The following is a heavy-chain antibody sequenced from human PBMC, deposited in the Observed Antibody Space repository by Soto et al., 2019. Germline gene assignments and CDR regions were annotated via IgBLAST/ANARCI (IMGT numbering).Heavy chain of an antibody. Sequence: XSVKVSCKASVYTFTSYAMHWVRQAPGQSLEWMGWINAGNGNTKYSQKFQGRVTITRDTSASTAYMELSSLRSEDTAVYYCAREGIAARPAKYYYYYGMDVWGQGPTVTVSS. D-gene: IGHD6-6*01. V-gene: IGHV1-3*01. J-gene: IGHJ6*02. CDR1: VYTFTSYA. CDR3: AREGIAARPAKYYYYYGMDV. CDR2: INAGNGNT.